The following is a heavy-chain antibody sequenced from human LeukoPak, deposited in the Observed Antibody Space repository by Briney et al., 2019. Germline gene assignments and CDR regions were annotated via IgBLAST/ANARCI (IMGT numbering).Heavy chain of an antibody. Sequence: GGSLRLSCAASGLTFSSYSMNWVRQAPGKGLEWVSYISSSSSTIYYADSVKGRFTISRDNAKNSLYLQMNSLRAEDTAVYYCARDGPQYYDFWSGYRQYYFDYWGQGTLVTVSS. V-gene: IGHV3-48*01. CDR1: GLTFSSYS. D-gene: IGHD3-3*01. J-gene: IGHJ4*02. CDR2: ISSSSSTI. CDR3: ARDGPQYYDFWSGYRQYYFDY.